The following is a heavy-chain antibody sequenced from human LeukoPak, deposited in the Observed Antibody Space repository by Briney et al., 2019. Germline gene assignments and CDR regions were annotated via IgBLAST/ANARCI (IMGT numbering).Heavy chain of an antibody. D-gene: IGHD3-10*01. Sequence: QSGESLRLSCAASGFTFSSYAMSWVGQAPRKGLEWVSAISGSGGSTYYADSVKGRFTISRDNSQNTLYLQMNSLRAEDTAVYYCAKDGDPYYYGSGSYYSWGQGTLVTVSS. CDR2: ISGSGGST. CDR1: GFTFSSYA. J-gene: IGHJ5*02. CDR3: AKDGDPYYYGSGSYYS. V-gene: IGHV3-23*01.